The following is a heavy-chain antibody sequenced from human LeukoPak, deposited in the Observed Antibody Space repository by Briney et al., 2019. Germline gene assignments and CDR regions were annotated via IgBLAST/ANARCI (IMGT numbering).Heavy chain of an antibody. V-gene: IGHV3-48*01. CDR3: ATYHYYDSSGYYLPYY. CDR1: GFTFSSYS. CDR2: ISSSSSTI. D-gene: IGHD3-22*01. J-gene: IGHJ4*02. Sequence: GGSLRLSCAASGFTFSSYSMNWVRQAPGKGLEWVSYISSSSSTIYYADSVKGRFTISRDNAKNSLYLQMNSLRAEDTAVYYCATYHYYDSSGYYLPYYWGQGTLVTVSS.